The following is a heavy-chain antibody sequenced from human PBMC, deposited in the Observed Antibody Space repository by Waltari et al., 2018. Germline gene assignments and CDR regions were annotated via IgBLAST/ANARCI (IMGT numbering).Heavy chain of an antibody. CDR1: GYSFTSYW. V-gene: IGHV5-10-1*03. D-gene: IGHD2-15*01. Sequence: EVPLVQSGAEVKKPGEPLRISCKSSGYSFTSYWLRWVSQMPGKGLEWMGRIDPRDSYTNYSPSFQGHVTISADKSISTAYLQWSSLKASDTAMYYCARRPEMVAPPDYWGQGTLVTVSS. CDR2: IDPRDSYT. CDR3: ARRPEMVAPPDY. J-gene: IGHJ4*02.